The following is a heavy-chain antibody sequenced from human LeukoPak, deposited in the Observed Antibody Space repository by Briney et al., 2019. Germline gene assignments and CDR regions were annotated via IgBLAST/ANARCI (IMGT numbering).Heavy chain of an antibody. J-gene: IGHJ4*02. CDR3: ASDTTYYDILTGYHYYFDY. CDR2: ISYDGSNK. V-gene: IGHV3-30*04. Sequence: GGSLRLSCSASGFSFSNYAMHWVRQAPGKGLEWVAVISYDGSNKYYADSVKGRFTISRDNSKNTLYLQMNSLRAEDTAVYYCASDTTYYDILTGYHYYFDYWGQGTLVTVSS. D-gene: IGHD3-9*01. CDR1: GFSFSNYA.